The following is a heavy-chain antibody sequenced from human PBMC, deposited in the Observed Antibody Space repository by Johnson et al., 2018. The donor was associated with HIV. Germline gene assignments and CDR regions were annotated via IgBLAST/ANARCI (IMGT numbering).Heavy chain of an antibody. V-gene: IGHV3-30*04. CDR3: ARTPRPYYYDSSDGAFDI. J-gene: IGHJ3*02. CDR1: GFTFSSYA. D-gene: IGHD3-22*01. Sequence: VQLVESGGGVVQPGRSLRLSCAASGFTFSSYAMHWVRQAPGKGLEWVAVISYDGSNKYYADSVKGRFTISRDNSKNTLSLHMNSLRAEDTAVFYCARTPRPYYYDSSDGAFDIWGQGTKVTVSS. CDR2: ISYDGSNK.